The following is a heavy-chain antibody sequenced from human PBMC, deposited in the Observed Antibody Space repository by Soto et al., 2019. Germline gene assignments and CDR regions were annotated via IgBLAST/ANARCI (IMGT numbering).Heavy chain of an antibody. D-gene: IGHD6-19*01. V-gene: IGHV1-3*01. CDR3: PRNTQKWLGRMYNWFDP. CDR2: INAGNGNT. Sequence: GDPMKGSFQASGYTCTSYSIHWGRPAPGQKLEWMGWINAGNGNTKYSQKFQGRVTITRDTSASKGYMELSRLRSEDTAVYYCPRNTQKWLGRMYNWFDPWGQGARISVSS. J-gene: IGHJ5*02. CDR1: GYTCTSYS.